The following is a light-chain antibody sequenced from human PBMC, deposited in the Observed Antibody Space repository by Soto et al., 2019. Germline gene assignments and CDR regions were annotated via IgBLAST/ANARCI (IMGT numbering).Light chain of an antibody. J-gene: IGLJ2*01. CDR1: SSGIGDYNY. CDR3: SSYARSSTLV. CDR2: EVS. V-gene: IGLV2-14*01. Sequence: QSVLTQPASVSGSPGQSITISCSGTSSGIGDYNYVSWYQQHPGKVPKLIIYEVSHRPSGVSHRFSGSKSGNTASLTISGLQGEDEADYYCSSYARSSTLVFGGGTKLTVL.